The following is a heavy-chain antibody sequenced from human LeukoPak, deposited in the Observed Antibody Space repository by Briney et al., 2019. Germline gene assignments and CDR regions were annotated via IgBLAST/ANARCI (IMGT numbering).Heavy chain of an antibody. CDR1: GGSITVYY. CDR2: ISYRGGT. Sequence: SDTLSLTCAVSGGSITVYYWTWIPQPPGQGLEWSGYISYRGGTNYNPSLKSRVTMSLDTSKNQFSLKLSSVTAADTAVYYCARVGDTSDYFYYLDYWGQGALVTVSS. V-gene: IGHV4-59*01. D-gene: IGHD3-22*01. CDR3: ARVGDTSDYFYYLDY. J-gene: IGHJ4*02.